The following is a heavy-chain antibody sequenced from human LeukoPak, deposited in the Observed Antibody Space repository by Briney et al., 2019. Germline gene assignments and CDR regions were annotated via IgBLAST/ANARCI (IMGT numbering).Heavy chain of an antibody. J-gene: IGHJ4*02. D-gene: IGHD3-22*01. CDR1: GGTFSSYA. CDR2: IIPIFGTA. Sequence: GASVKVSCKASGGTFSSYAISWVRQAPGQGLEWMGGIIPIFGTANYAQKFQGRVTITADKSTSTAYMELSSLRSEDTAVYYCARVDYYDSSGYYSDTYYFDYWGQGTLVTVSS. V-gene: IGHV1-69*06. CDR3: ARVDYYDSSGYYSDTYYFDY.